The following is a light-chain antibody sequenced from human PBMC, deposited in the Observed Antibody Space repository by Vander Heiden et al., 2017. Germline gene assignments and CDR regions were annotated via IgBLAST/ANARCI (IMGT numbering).Light chain of an antibody. CDR2: DNN. CDR3: GTWDSSLSAGV. V-gene: IGLV1-51*01. J-gene: IGLJ3*02. Sequence: QSVLTQPPSVSAAPGQKVTISCSGRSSNIGNNYVSWYQQLPGTAPKRLIYDNNQRPSGIPDRFSGSKSGTSATLGITGLQTGDEADYYCGTWDSSLSAGVFGGGTRLTVL. CDR1: SSNIGNNY.